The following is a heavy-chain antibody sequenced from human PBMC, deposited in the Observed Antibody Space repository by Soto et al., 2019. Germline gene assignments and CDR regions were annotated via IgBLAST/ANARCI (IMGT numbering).Heavy chain of an antibody. J-gene: IGHJ5*02. Sequence: GGSLRLSCAASGFTFSSYGMHWVRQAPGKGLEWVAVIWYDGSNKYYAGSVKGRFTISRDNSKNTLYLQMNSLRAEDTAVYYCARAQEVSNQGWFDPWGQGTLVTVSS. CDR1: GFTFSSYG. CDR2: IWYDGSNK. D-gene: IGHD4-4*01. V-gene: IGHV3-33*01. CDR3: ARAQEVSNQGWFDP.